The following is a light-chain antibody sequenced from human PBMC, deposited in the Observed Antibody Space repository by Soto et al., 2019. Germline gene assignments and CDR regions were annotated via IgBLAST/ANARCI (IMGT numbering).Light chain of an antibody. CDR3: SSYRSGSILYV. CDR2: EVI. J-gene: IGLJ1*01. CDR1: SSDIGGFNF. V-gene: IGLV2-14*01. Sequence: QSALTQPASVSGSPGQSITISCTGTSSDIGGFNFVSWYQQHPGRAPKLLIYEVINRPSGISNRFSGSKSDNTASLTISGLQAEDEADYYCSSYRSGSILYVFGSGTKLTFL.